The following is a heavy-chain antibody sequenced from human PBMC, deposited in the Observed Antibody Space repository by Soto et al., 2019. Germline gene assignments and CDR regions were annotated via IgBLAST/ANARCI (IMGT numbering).Heavy chain of an antibody. J-gene: IGHJ4*02. CDR3: ARVSSIFGVVVKRYFDY. CDR1: GYILTSYG. Sequence: QVHLVQSGAEVKKPGASLRVSCQTSGYILTSYGITWVRQAPGQGLEWMGWINAYNGNTNYAQNFQGRLTITADVASNTAYMELRSLRSDDTAAYYCARVSSIFGVVVKRYFDYWGQGTLVTVSS. V-gene: IGHV1-18*04. D-gene: IGHD3-3*01. CDR2: INAYNGNT.